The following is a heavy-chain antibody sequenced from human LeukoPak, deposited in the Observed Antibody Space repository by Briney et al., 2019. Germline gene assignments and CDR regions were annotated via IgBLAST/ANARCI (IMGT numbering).Heavy chain of an antibody. J-gene: IGHJ4*02. D-gene: IGHD6-19*01. V-gene: IGHV3-48*03. CDR2: ISSSGSAI. CDR1: GFTFSSYE. Sequence: LSGGSLRLSCAASGFTFSSYEMNWVRQAPGKGREWVSYISSSGSAIYYADSVKGRFTISRDNAKNSLYLQMNSLRAEDTAVYYCARVARGGPVAGTFDYWGQGTLVTVSS. CDR3: ARVARGGPVAGTFDY.